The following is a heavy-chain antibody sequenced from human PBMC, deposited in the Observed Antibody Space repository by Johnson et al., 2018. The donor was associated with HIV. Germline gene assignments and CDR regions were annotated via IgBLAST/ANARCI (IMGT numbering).Heavy chain of an antibody. J-gene: IGHJ3*02. CDR3: AKDPRYKYGGAFDI. V-gene: IGHV3-30-3*01. D-gene: IGHD3-16*01. CDR2: ISYDGSNK. CDR1: GFTFSSYA. Sequence: QVQLVESGGGLVQPGGSLRLSCAASGFTFSSYAMHWVRQAPGKGLEWVAVISYDGSNKYYADSVKGRFTISRDNSRNTLYLQMNSLTIDDTAVYYCAKDPRYKYGGAFDIWGQGTMVTVSS.